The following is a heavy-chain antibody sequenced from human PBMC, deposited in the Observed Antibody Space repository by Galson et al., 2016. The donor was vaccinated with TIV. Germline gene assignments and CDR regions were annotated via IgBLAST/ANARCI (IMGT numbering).Heavy chain of an antibody. CDR1: GGTFSTYA. V-gene: IGHV1-69*13. CDR2: IISIFGII. Sequence: SVKVSCKASGGTFSTYAVNWVRQAPGQGLEWMGRIISIFGIIHYSQNFQGRVTITADESTSTFYMDLTSLRSEDTAVYYCAFGVPTTMYWYFDLCGRGTLVTFSS. CDR3: AFGVPTTMYWYFDL. J-gene: IGHJ2*01. D-gene: IGHD3-3*01.